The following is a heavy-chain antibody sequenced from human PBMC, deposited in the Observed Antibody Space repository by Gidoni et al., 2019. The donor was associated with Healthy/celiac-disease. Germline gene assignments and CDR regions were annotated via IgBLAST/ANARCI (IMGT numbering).Heavy chain of an antibody. V-gene: IGHV1-2*02. D-gene: IGHD6-13*01. Sequence: QVQLVQSGAEVKKPGSSVKVSCTASGYTFTGYYMHWVRQAPGQGLEWMGWINPNSGGTNYAQKFQGRVTMTRDTSISTAYMELSRLRSDDTAVYYCARASLARRIAAAGNGWFDPWGQGTLVTVSS. CDR3: ARASLARRIAAAGNGWFDP. J-gene: IGHJ5*02. CDR2: INPNSGGT. CDR1: GYTFTGYY.